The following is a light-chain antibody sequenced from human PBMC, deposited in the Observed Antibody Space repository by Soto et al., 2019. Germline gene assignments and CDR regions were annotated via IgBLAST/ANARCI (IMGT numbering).Light chain of an antibody. CDR3: LTWGAGIWV. CDR2: LNSDGRH. CDR1: SGHTNYA. J-gene: IGLJ3*02. V-gene: IGLV4-69*01. Sequence: QPVLTQSPSASASLGASVKLTCTLSSGHTNYAIAWHQLQPEKGPRYLMKLNSDGRHSKGDGIHDRFSGSSSGAERYLTISSLRSEDEADYYCLTWGAGIWVFGGGTKLTVL.